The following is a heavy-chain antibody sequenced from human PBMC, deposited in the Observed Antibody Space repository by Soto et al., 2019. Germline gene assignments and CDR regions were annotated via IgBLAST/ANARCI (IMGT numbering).Heavy chain of an antibody. D-gene: IGHD2-21*02. CDR1: GYSFTSYW. J-gene: IGHJ5*02. Sequence: PGESLKISCKGSGYSFTSYWISWVRQMPGKGLEWMGRIDPSDSYTNYSPSFQGHVTISADKSISTAYLQWSSLKASDTAMYYCARWPIVVVTATAPFDPWGQGTLVTVSS. CDR3: ARWPIVVVTATAPFDP. V-gene: IGHV5-10-1*01. CDR2: IDPSDSYT.